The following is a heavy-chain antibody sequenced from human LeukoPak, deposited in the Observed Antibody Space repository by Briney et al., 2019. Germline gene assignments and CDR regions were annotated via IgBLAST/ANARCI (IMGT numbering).Heavy chain of an antibody. Sequence: PGGSLRLSCAASGFTFSSYWMSWVRQAPGKGLEWVANIKQDGREKYYVDSVKGRFTISRDNAKNSLYLQMNSLRAEDTAVYYCARVSKGYDSSGYYDYWGQGTLVTVSS. CDR2: IKQDGREK. CDR1: GFTFSSYW. J-gene: IGHJ4*02. CDR3: ARVSKGYDSSGYYDY. V-gene: IGHV3-7*05. D-gene: IGHD3-22*01.